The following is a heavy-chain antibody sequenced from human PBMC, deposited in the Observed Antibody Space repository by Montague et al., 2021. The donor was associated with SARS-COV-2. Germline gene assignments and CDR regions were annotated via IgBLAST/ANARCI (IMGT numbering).Heavy chain of an antibody. CDR2: ISAHNDNT. CDR1: GYTFTRYG. CDR3: ARILNSSGCLHQGPIGLPPGTLLQEHL. Sequence: SVKVSCKASGYTFTRYGITWVRQAPGQGLEWMGWISAHNDNTNYAQKFQGRVTMTTDTSTSIAYMELRSLRSDDTAVYYCARILNSSGCLHQGPIGLPPGTLLQEHLWG. D-gene: IGHD6-19*01. J-gene: IGHJ6*01. V-gene: IGHV1-18*04.